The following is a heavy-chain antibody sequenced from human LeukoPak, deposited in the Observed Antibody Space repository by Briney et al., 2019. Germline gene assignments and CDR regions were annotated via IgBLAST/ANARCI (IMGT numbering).Heavy chain of an antibody. D-gene: IGHD6-19*01. CDR2: IYYSGGT. CDR3: ARHVEIAVAGPIDY. Sequence: SETLSLTCTVSGGSISSSRDYWGWIRQPPGKGLEWSGSIYYSGGTYYNPSLKSRVTISVDTSKNQFSLKLSSVTAADTAVYYCARHVEIAVAGPIDYWGQGSLVTVSS. V-gene: IGHV4-39*01. J-gene: IGHJ4*02. CDR1: GGSISSSRDY.